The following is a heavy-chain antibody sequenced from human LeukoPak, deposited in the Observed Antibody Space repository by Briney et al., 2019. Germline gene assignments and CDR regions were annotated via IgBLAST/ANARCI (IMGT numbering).Heavy chain of an antibody. CDR1: GFTFSSYA. D-gene: IGHD1-1*01. CDR3: AKRGGTTGTQAHLDY. Sequence: GGSLRLSCAASGFTFSSYAMSWVRQAPGKGQEWVSAISGSGGSTYYADSVKGRFTISRDNSKNTLYLQMNSLRAEDTAVYYCAKRGGTTGTQAHLDYWGQGTLVTVSS. J-gene: IGHJ4*02. CDR2: ISGSGGST. V-gene: IGHV3-23*01.